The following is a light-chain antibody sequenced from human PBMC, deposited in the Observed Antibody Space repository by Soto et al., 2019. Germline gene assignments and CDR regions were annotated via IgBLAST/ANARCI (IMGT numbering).Light chain of an antibody. J-gene: IGKJ1*01. Sequence: EIVMTQSPATLSVSPGERATLSCRASQSISTNLAWYQQKPGQAPRLLIYGASTKATGIPARFNGSGSGTEFTLTISSLQSEDFSIYYCQQYNNWPPQWTFGQGTRVEIK. V-gene: IGKV3-15*01. CDR3: QQYNNWPPQWT. CDR2: GAS. CDR1: QSISTN.